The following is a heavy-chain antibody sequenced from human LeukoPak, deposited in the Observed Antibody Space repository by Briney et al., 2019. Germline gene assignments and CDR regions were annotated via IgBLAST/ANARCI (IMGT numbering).Heavy chain of an antibody. CDR2: INDSGRT. CDR3: ARRWNYGRNYYIDV. CDR1: GGSFSNYY. Sequence: PSETLSLTCAVYGGSFSNYYWSWIRQPPGKGLEWIGEINDSGRTNYNPSLMSRVTASVDTSKNQFPLRLTSVTATDTAVYYCARRWNYGRNYYIDVWGKGATVSVSS. V-gene: IGHV4-34*01. D-gene: IGHD1-7*01. J-gene: IGHJ6*03.